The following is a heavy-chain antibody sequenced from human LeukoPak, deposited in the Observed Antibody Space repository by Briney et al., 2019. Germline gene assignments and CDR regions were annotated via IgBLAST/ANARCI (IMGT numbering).Heavy chain of an antibody. D-gene: IGHD3-22*01. Sequence: PGGSLRLSCAASGFTFSSYGMHWVRQAPGKGLEWVAFIRYDGSNKYYADSVKGRFTISRDNSKNTLYLQMKSLRAEDTAVYYCANYYDSSGYYFYYYYYFMDVWGKGTTVTISS. J-gene: IGHJ6*03. V-gene: IGHV3-30*02. CDR3: ANYYDSSGYYFYYYYYFMDV. CDR2: IRYDGSNK. CDR1: GFTFSSYG.